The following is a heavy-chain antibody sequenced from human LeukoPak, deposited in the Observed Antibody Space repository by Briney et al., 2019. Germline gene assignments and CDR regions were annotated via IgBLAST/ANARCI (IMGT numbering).Heavy chain of an antibody. CDR2: INWIGGST. J-gene: IGHJ4*02. V-gene: IGHV3-20*04. Sequence: GGSLRLSCAVSDFIASSNYMSWVRQAPGKGLEWVSGINWIGGSTGYADSVKGRFTISRDNAKNSLYLQMNSLRAEDTALYYCARYYDYGSGSYTFDYWGQGTLVTVSS. D-gene: IGHD3-10*01. CDR3: ARYYDYGSGSYTFDY. CDR1: DFIASSNY.